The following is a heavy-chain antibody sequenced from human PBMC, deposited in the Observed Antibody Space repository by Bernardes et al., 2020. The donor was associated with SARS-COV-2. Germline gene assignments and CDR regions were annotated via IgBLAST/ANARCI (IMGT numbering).Heavy chain of an antibody. V-gene: IGHV1-8*01. D-gene: IGHD3-10*01. Sequence: ASVKVSCKASGYTFTSYDINWVRQATGQGLEWMGWMNPNSGNTGYAQKFQGRVTMTRNTSISTAYMELSSLRSEDTAVYYCARGVGYYYGSGSGPDYYGMDVWGQGTTVTVSS. CDR3: ARGVGYYYGSGSGPDYYGMDV. CDR1: GYTFTSYD. CDR2: MNPNSGNT. J-gene: IGHJ6*02.